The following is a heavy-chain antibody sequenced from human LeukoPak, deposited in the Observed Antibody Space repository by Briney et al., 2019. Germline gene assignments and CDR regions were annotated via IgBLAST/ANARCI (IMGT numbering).Heavy chain of an antibody. Sequence: ALEWLALIYWNDDIRYSPSLKSRLTITKDTSKNQVVLTMTNMDPVDTATYYCARQMYYFGYWGQGTLVTVSS. CDR3: ARQMYYFGY. J-gene: IGHJ4*02. CDR2: IYWNDDI. V-gene: IGHV2-5*01.